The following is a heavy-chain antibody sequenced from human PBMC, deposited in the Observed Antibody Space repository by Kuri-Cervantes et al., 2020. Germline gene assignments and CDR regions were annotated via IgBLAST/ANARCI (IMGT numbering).Heavy chain of an antibody. CDR3: ALGDYYYYGMDV. CDR1: GFTFDDYA. V-gene: IGHV3-9*01. CDR2: ISWNSGSI. J-gene: IGHJ6*02. D-gene: IGHD3-16*01. Sequence: GGSLRLSCAASGFTFDDYAMHWVRQAPGKGLEWVSGISWNSGSIGHADSVKGRFTISRDNAKNSLYLQMNSLRAEDTAVYYCALGDYYYYGMDVWGQGTTVTVSS.